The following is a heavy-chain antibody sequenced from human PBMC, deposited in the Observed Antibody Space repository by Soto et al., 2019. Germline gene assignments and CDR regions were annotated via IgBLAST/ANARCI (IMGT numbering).Heavy chain of an antibody. Sequence: EVQLVESGGGLVQPGRSLRLSCAASGFTFDDYAMHWVRQAPGKGLEWVSGISWNGGSIGYADSVKGRFTISRDNAKNTLYLQMNSLRAEDTAVYYCAKGPNPDYGETHFGYWGQGTLVTVSS. J-gene: IGHJ4*02. D-gene: IGHD4-17*01. CDR3: AKGPNPDYGETHFGY. V-gene: IGHV3-9*01. CDR2: ISWNGGSI. CDR1: GFTFDDYA.